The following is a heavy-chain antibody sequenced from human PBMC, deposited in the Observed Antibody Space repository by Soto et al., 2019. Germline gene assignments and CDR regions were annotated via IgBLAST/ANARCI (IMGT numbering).Heavy chain of an antibody. Sequence: SVKVSCKASGGTFSSYAISWVRQAPGQGLEWMGGIIPIFGTANYAQKFQGRVTITADESTSTAYMELSSLRSEDTAVYYCARDEAIQLWPLVAFDIWGQGTMVTVSS. J-gene: IGHJ3*02. D-gene: IGHD5-18*01. V-gene: IGHV1-69*13. CDR3: ARDEAIQLWPLVAFDI. CDR1: GGTFSSYA. CDR2: IIPIFGTA.